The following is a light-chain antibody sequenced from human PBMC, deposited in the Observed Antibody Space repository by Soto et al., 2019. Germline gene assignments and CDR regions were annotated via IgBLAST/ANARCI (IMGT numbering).Light chain of an antibody. J-gene: IGKJ1*01. CDR2: GAS. CDR1: QSVSSN. V-gene: IGKV3-15*01. CDR3: QQYNNWPRT. Sequence: EIVMTQSPATLSVSPGERATLSCRASQSVSSNLAWYQQKPGQAPRLLIYGASTRATGIPARFRGSGSGTELTLTTSRLQSEDFAVYYCQQYNNWPRTFGQGTKVEIK.